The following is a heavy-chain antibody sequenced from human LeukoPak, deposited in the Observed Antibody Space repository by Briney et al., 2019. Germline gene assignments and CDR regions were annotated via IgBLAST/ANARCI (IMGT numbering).Heavy chain of an antibody. Sequence: PGGSLRLSCAASGFTFSSYALSWVRQAPGKGLEWVSAISGSGSSTYYADSVKGRFTISRDNSKNTLYLQMNSLRADDTAVYYCAKGWTGYFDYWGQGTLVTVSS. J-gene: IGHJ4*02. V-gene: IGHV3-23*01. CDR3: AKGWTGYFDY. CDR1: GFTFSSYA. CDR2: ISGSGSST. D-gene: IGHD3/OR15-3a*01.